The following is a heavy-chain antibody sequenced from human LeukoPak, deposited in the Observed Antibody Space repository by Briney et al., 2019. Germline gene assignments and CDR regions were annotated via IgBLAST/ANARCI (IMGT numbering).Heavy chain of an antibody. Sequence: SVKVSCKASGGTFSSYAISWVRQAPGQGLEWMGGIIPIFGTANYAQKFQGRVTITTDESTSTAYMELSSLRSEDTAVYYCASLDFWSGYHFDYWGQGTLVTVFS. D-gene: IGHD3-3*01. V-gene: IGHV1-69*05. CDR1: GGTFSSYA. CDR3: ASLDFWSGYHFDY. CDR2: IIPIFGTA. J-gene: IGHJ4*02.